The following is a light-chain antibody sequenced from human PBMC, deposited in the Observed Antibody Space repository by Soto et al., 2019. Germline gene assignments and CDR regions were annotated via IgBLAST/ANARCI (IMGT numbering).Light chain of an antibody. J-gene: IGLJ1*01. CDR3: SSYTSSSTYV. V-gene: IGLV2-14*01. Sequence: QSVLTQPASVSESPGQSITISCTGTSSDVGGYNYVSWYQQHPGKAPKLMIYDVSNRPSGVSNRFSGSKSDNTASLTISGLQAEDEADYYCSSYTSSSTYVFGTGTKLTVL. CDR1: SSDVGGYNY. CDR2: DVS.